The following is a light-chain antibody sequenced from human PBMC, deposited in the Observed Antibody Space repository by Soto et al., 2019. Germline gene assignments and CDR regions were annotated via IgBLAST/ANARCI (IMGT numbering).Light chain of an antibody. V-gene: IGLV1-40*01. CDR1: SSNIGAGYD. CDR2: GNS. J-gene: IGLJ3*02. Sequence: QSVLTQPPSVSGAPGQRVTISCTGSSSNIGAGYDVHWYQQLPGTAPKLLIYGNSNRPSGVPDRFSGSKSGTSASLAITGLQAEDEADYYCQSYDSSLSGSVFGEGPKLTVL. CDR3: QSYDSSLSGSV.